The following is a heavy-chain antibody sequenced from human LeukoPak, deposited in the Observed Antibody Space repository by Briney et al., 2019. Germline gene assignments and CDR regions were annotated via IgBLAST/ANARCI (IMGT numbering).Heavy chain of an antibody. J-gene: IGHJ4*02. CDR3: ARRSVAGTWDFDY. V-gene: IGHV3-48*04. CDR2: ISSSSSNA. D-gene: IGHD6-19*01. CDR1: GFTFSSYG. Sequence: PGRSLRLSCAASGFTFSSYGMHWVRQAPGKGLEWLSYISSSSSNANYADSVKGRFTISRDNAKNSLYLQLNSLRAEDTAVYYCARRSVAGTWDFDYWGQGTLVTVSS.